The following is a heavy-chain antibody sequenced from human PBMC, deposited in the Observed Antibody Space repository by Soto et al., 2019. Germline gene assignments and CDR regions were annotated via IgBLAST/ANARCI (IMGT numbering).Heavy chain of an antibody. CDR1: GFTFSGYW. CDR3: ARAFDFWSGSTNRARDAFDI. D-gene: IGHD3-3*01. V-gene: IGHV3-74*01. Sequence: GGSLRLSCAASGFTFSGYWMHWARQVPGKGLMWVARSNSDGTGISYADSVEDRFTISRDNVKNILFLQMNSLRVDDSGVYYCARAFDFWSGSTNRARDAFDIWGQGTMVT. CDR2: SNSDGTGI. J-gene: IGHJ3*02.